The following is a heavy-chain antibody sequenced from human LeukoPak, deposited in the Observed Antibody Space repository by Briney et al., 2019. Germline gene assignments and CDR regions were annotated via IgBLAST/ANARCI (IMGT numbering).Heavy chain of an antibody. CDR2: IWYDGSNK. CDR3: ARDPDRDGMDV. J-gene: IGHJ6*04. CDR1: GFTFSSYG. Sequence: PGGSLRLSCAASGFTFSSYGMHWVRQDPGKGLEWVAVIWYDGSNKYYADSVKGRFTISRDNSKNTLYLQMNSLRAEDTAVYYCARDPDRDGMDVWGKGTTVTVSS. V-gene: IGHV3-33*01.